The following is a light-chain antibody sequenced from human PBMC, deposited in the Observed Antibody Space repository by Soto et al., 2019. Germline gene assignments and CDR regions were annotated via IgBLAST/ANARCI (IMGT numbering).Light chain of an antibody. V-gene: IGKV3-20*01. CDR2: GAS. Sequence: EVVLTQSPGTLSLSPGERATLSCRTSQTVSSSYYLAWYQHKTGQAPRLLISGASSRATGIPDRFTGSGSETSFTLTISRLEPEDFALYYCQHYQSGHPITFGQGTRLEIK. J-gene: IGKJ5*01. CDR3: QHYQSGHPIT. CDR1: QTVSSSYY.